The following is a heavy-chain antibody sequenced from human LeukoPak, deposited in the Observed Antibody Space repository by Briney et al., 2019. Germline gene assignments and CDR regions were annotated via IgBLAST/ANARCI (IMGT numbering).Heavy chain of an antibody. Sequence: GESLKISCKGSGYSFTSYWISWVRQMPGKGLEWMGRTDPSDSYTNYSPSFQGHVTISADKSISTAYLQWSSLKASDTAMYYCARSFYDILTGYNNWFDPWGQGTLVTVSS. V-gene: IGHV5-10-1*01. CDR3: ARSFYDILTGYNNWFDP. CDR1: GYSFTSYW. D-gene: IGHD3-9*01. J-gene: IGHJ5*02. CDR2: TDPSDSYT.